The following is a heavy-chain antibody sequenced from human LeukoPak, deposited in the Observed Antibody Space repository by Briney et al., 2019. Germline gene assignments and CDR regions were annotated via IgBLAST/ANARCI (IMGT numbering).Heavy chain of an antibody. CDR1: GGSISSSSYY. J-gene: IGHJ5*02. V-gene: IGHV4-39*02. CDR2: IYYSGST. D-gene: IGHD3-10*02. Sequence: SETLSLTCTVSGGSISSSSYYWGWIRQPPGKGLEWIGSIYYSGSTYYNPSLKSRVTISVDTSKNQFSLKLSSVTAADTAVYYCATEGVLLWSANWFDPWGQGTLVTVSS. CDR3: ATEGVLLWSANWFDP.